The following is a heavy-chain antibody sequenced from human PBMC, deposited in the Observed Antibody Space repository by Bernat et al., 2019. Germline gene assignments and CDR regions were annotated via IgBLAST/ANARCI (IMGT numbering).Heavy chain of an antibody. CDR3: AKGVVGTSLKRSPLDY. CDR1: GFTFSNYA. J-gene: IGHJ4*02. CDR2: ISSNGGST. D-gene: IGHD6-19*01. V-gene: IGHV3-64*01. Sequence: EVQLVESGGGLVQPGGSLRLSCAASGFTFSNYAMHWVRQAPGKGLEYVSAISSNGGSTYYANSVKGRFTISRDNSKNTLYLQMNSLRAEDTAVYYCAKGVVGTSLKRSPLDYWGQGTLVTVSS.